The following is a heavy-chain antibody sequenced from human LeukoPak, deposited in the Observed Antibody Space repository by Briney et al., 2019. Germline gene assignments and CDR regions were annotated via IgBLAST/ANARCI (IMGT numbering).Heavy chain of an antibody. D-gene: IGHD1-1*01. CDR1: GFAFSTYE. CDR2: ISSSGSTI. V-gene: IGHV3-48*03. CDR3: ARAGNYFEY. Sequence: GGSLRLSCAASGFAFSTYEMNWVRQAPGKGLEWVSHISSSGSTIYYADPVKGQFTISRDNAKNSLYLQMNSLRAEDTAVYYCARAGNYFEYWGQGTLVTVSS. J-gene: IGHJ4*02.